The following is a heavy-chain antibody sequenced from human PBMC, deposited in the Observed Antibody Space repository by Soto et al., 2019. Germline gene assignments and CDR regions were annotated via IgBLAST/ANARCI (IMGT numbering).Heavy chain of an antibody. CDR1: GGSITRVDNY. J-gene: IGHJ4*02. Sequence: SETLSLTCTVSGGSITRVDNYWSWIRQPPGKGLEWLGYIDDSGHTYYHPSLKSRLTISVDTSKNHFSLKLSAVTSADTAGYYCARTYWSGWERRLFDSGGLGALVTSPQ. CDR2: IDDSGHT. D-gene: IGHD3-3*01. CDR3: ARTYWSGWERRLFDS. V-gene: IGHV4-30-4*08.